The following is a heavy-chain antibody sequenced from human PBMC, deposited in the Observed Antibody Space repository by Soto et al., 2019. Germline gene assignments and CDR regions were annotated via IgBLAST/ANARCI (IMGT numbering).Heavy chain of an antibody. CDR3: ARGPGFMSRNALDL. V-gene: IGHV4-34*01. CDR1: GGSFRGYY. CDR2: INHSGST. Sequence: QVQLQRWGAGLLRPSETLSLTCAVSGGSFRGYYWTWLRQSPGRGLEWIGEINHSGSTNSNPSLKSRLTISVDTSKTQFSMNLTSVTAADAAVYYCARGPGFMSRNALDLWGQGTRVIVSS. J-gene: IGHJ3*01.